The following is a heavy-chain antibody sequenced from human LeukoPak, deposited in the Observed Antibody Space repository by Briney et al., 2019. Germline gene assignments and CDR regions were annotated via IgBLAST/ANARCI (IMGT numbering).Heavy chain of an antibody. CDR2: IKQDGSEK. CDR1: GFSFSNFW. V-gene: IGHV3-7*01. CDR3: ARGGNHGDYWYFDL. J-gene: IGHJ2*01. D-gene: IGHD4-17*01. Sequence: GGSLRLSCSASGFSFSNFWMSWVRQAPGKGPEWVANIKQDGSEKYYVDSVKGRFTISRDNAETSLHLQMNSLRAEDTAVYYCARGGNHGDYWYFDLWGRGTLVTVSS.